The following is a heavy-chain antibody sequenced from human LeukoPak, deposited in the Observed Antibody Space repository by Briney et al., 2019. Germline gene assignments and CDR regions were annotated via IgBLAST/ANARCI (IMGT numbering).Heavy chain of an antibody. CDR1: GGTFSSYA. CDR2: IIPIFGTA. Sequence: ASVKVSCKASGGTFSSYAISWVRQAPGQGLEWMGGIIPIFGTANYARKFQGRVTITADESTSTAYMELSSLRSEDTAVYYCARRPLTGRDQNKFDPWGQGTLVTVSS. J-gene: IGHJ5*02. CDR3: ARRPLTGRDQNKFDP. D-gene: IGHD3-9*01. V-gene: IGHV1-69*13.